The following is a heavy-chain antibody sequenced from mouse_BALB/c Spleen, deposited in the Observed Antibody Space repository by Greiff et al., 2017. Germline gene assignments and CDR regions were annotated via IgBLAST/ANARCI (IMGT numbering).Heavy chain of an antibody. CDR3: ANYYGSRGDAMDY. CDR1: GDSITSGY. J-gene: IGHJ4*01. CDR2: ISYSGST. Sequence: EVQLVESGPSLVKPSQTLSLTCSVTGDSITSGYWNWIRKFPGNKLEYMGYISYSGSTYYNPSLKSRISITRDTSKNQYYLQLNSVTTEDTATYYCANYYGSRGDAMDYWGQGTSVTVSS. D-gene: IGHD1-1*01. V-gene: IGHV3-8*02.